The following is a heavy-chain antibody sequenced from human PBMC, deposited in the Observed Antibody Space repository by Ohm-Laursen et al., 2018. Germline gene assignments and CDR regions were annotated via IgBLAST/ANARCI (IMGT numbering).Heavy chain of an antibody. D-gene: IGHD1-26*01. V-gene: IGHV3-48*03. CDR3: ARVGIVGTLDY. CDR1: GFTFSSYE. J-gene: IGHJ4*02. Sequence: SLRLSCAASGFTFSSYEMNWVRQPPGKGLEWVSYISSSGSTIYHADSVKGRFTISRDNAKNSLYLQMNSLRAEDTAVYYCARVGIVGTLDYGGQGTLVTVSS. CDR2: ISSSGSTI.